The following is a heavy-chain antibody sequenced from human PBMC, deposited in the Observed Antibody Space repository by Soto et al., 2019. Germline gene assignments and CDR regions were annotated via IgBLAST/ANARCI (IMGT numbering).Heavy chain of an antibody. Sequence: SETLCITCSFSGADINSYSWTWIRQPAGKGLEWIGLIYNSASINYNPSRRGRVTLSVDTSTNQVSLKLASVTAADTAVYYCARDREAGYNFYYGMDVWGQGTTVTVSS. D-gene: IGHD6-19*01. CDR2: IYNSASI. CDR1: GADINSYS. CDR3: ARDREAGYNFYYGMDV. J-gene: IGHJ6*01. V-gene: IGHV4-4*07.